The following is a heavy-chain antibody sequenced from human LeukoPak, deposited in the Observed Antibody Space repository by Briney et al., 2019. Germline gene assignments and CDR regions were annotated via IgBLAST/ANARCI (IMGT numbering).Heavy chain of an antibody. CDR2: IYYSGST. Sequence: SETLSLTCTVSGGSMSSGGYYWSWIRQHPGKGLEWIGYIYYSGSTYYNPSLKSRVTISVDTSKNQFSLKLSSVTAADTAVYYCASGGEGYSYGAVDYWGQGTLVTVSS. CDR3: ASGGEGYSYGAVDY. D-gene: IGHD5-18*01. V-gene: IGHV4-31*03. CDR1: GGSMSSGGYY. J-gene: IGHJ4*02.